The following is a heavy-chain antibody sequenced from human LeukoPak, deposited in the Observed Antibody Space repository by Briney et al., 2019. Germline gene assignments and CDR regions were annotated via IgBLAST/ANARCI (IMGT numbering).Heavy chain of an antibody. CDR1: GGSFSGYY. D-gene: IGHD3-22*01. CDR3: ARANPQYYFDSSGYYTARTYYFDY. V-gene: IGHV4-34*01. CDR2: INHSGST. Sequence: SSETLSLTCAVYGGSFSGYYWSWIRQPPGKGLEWIGEINHSGSTNYNPSLKSRVTISVDTSKNQFSLKLSSVTAADTAVYYCARANPQYYFDSSGYYTARTYYFDYWGQGTPVTVSS. J-gene: IGHJ4*02.